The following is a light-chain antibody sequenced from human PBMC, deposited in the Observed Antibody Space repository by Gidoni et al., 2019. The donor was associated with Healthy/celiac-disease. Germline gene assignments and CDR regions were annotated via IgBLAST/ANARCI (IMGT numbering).Light chain of an antibody. Sequence: SYKLTQPPSVSVSPGQKASITFPGDKLGDKYACWYQQKPGQSPVLDIYQDSKRPSGIPERFSGSNSGNTATLTISGTQAMDEADYYCQAWDSSTGVFGTGTKVTVL. V-gene: IGLV3-1*01. CDR2: QDS. CDR3: QAWDSSTGV. CDR1: KLGDKY. J-gene: IGLJ1*01.